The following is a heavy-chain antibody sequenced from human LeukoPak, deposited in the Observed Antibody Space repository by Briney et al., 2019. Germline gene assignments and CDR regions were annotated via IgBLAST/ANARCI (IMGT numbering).Heavy chain of an antibody. CDR2: ISYDGSNK. CDR1: GFTFSRYG. D-gene: IGHD3-10*01. V-gene: IGHV3-30*19. Sequence: GGSLRLSCAASGFTFSRYGMHWVRQAPGKGLEWVAVISYDGSNKYYADSVKGRFTISRDNSKNTLYLQMNSLRAEDTAVYYCARDFGLGPNGYFDYWGQGTLVTVSS. J-gene: IGHJ4*02. CDR3: ARDFGLGPNGYFDY.